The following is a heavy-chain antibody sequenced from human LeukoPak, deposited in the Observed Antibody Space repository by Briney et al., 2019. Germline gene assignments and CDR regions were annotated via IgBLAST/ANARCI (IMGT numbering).Heavy chain of an antibody. CDR1: GGSISSSSYY. Sequence: PSETLSLTCTVSGGSISSSSYYWGWIRQPPGKGLEWIGSIYYSGSTYYNPSLKSRVTISVDTSKNQFSPKLSSVTAADTAVYYCARYCSSTSCYTENAFDIWGQGTMVTVSS. J-gene: IGHJ3*02. D-gene: IGHD2-2*02. CDR3: ARYCSSTSCYTENAFDI. CDR2: IYYSGST. V-gene: IGHV4-39*07.